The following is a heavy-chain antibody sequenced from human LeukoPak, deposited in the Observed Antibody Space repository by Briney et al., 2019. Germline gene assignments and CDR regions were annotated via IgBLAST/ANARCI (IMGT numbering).Heavy chain of an antibody. CDR1: GGTFSSYA. CDR2: IIPIFGTA. D-gene: IGHD1-7*01. J-gene: IGHJ4*02. Sequence: ASVKVSCKASGGTFSSYAISWVRQVPGQGLEWMGGIIPIFGTANYAQKFQGRVAITADESTSTAYMELSSLRSEDTAVYYCARDKGYNWNYPYFDYWGQGTLVTVSS. V-gene: IGHV1-69*01. CDR3: ARDKGYNWNYPYFDY.